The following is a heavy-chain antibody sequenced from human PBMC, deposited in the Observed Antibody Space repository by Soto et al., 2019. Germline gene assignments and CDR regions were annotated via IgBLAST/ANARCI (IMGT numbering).Heavy chain of an antibody. CDR3: ARALSGGRSGFEH. J-gene: IGHJ5*02. CDR2: MNSKSANT. D-gene: IGHD2-15*01. Sequence: QVQLVQSGAEVKKPGASVKVSCKASGYTFTSYDINWVRQATGPGLEWMGWMNSKSANTGYAQKFQGRVIMTRNTSITTAYMGVSSLRSEDTAVYYCARALSGGRSGFEHWGQGTLVTVSS. CDR1: GYTFTSYD. V-gene: IGHV1-8*01.